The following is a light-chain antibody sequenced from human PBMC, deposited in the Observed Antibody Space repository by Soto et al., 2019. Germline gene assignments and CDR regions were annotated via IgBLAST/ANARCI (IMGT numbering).Light chain of an antibody. Sequence: DIVMTQSPDSLAVSLGERATITCKSSQSVLFTSNNKDFLAWYQQRPGQSPKLILFWASTRASGVPDRFSGSGSGTDFTLTIDSLQAEDAAVYCCHQFYSSPPTFGQGTKVDIK. CDR1: QSVLFTSNNKDF. CDR3: HQFYSSPPT. J-gene: IGKJ1*01. V-gene: IGKV4-1*01. CDR2: WAS.